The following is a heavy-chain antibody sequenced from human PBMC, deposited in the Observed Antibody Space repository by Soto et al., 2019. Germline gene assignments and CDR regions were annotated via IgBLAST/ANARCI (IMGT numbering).Heavy chain of an antibody. D-gene: IGHD5-12*01. CDR1: GGTFSSYA. V-gene: IGHV1-69*13. CDR3: AKGSQWLREFDY. Sequence: SVKVSCKASGGTFSSYAISWVRQAPGQGLEWMGGVIPIFGTANYAQKFQGRVTITADESTSTAYMELSSLRSEDTAVYYCAKGSQWLREFDYWGQGTLVTVSS. CDR2: VIPIFGTA. J-gene: IGHJ4*02.